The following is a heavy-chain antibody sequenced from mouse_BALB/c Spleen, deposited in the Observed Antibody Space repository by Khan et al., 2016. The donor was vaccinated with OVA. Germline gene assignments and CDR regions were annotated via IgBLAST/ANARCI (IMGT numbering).Heavy chain of an antibody. CDR1: GFSLNNKFG. Sequence: QVQLKESGPGLVAPSQSLSITCTVSGFSLNNKFGVSWVRQPPGKGLEWLGVIWGDGSTNYHSPLISRLSISKDDSKSQVFLKLNSLQTDDTATYYCAKKGYYGYGNAWFAYWGQGTLVTVSA. D-gene: IGHD1-2*01. J-gene: IGHJ3*01. CDR3: AKKGYYGYGNAWFAY. V-gene: IGHV2-3*01. CDR2: IWGDGST.